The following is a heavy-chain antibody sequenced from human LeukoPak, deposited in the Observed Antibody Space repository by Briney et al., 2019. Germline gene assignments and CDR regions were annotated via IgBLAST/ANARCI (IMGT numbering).Heavy chain of an antibody. Sequence: PSETLSLTCTVSGGSIGSSSYYWGWIRQPPGKGLEWIGSIYYSGSTYYNPSLKSRVTISVDTSKNQFSLKLSSVTAADTAVYYCARHYGDYGGAFDIWGQGTMVTVSS. CDR2: IYYSGST. CDR1: GGSIGSSSYY. J-gene: IGHJ3*02. D-gene: IGHD4-17*01. V-gene: IGHV4-39*01. CDR3: ARHYGDYGGAFDI.